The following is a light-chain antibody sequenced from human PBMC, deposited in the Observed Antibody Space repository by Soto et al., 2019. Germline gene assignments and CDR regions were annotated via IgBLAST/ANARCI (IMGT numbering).Light chain of an antibody. CDR3: QQYNNWT. CDR2: GAS. CDR1: QSVSSN. V-gene: IGKV3-15*01. Sequence: EIVMTQSPATLYVSPGERATLSCRASQSVSSNLAWYQQKPGQAPRLLIYGASTRATGIPARFSGSGSGTEFTLTISSMQSEDFAVYYCQQYNNWTFGQGTKVDIK. J-gene: IGKJ1*01.